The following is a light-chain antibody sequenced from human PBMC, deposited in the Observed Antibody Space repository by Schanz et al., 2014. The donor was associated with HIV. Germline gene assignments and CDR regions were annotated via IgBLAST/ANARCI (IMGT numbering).Light chain of an antibody. CDR1: SSDVGGYNY. CDR2: DVT. J-gene: IGLJ1*01. CDR3: SSFADNSIF. V-gene: IGLV2-14*03. Sequence: QSVLTQPASVSGSPGQSITISCTGTSSDVGGYNYVSWYQQHPGIAPKLMIYDVTTRPAGVPDRFSASKSGNTASLTVSGLQAEDEADYYCSSFADNSIFFGSGTKLTVL.